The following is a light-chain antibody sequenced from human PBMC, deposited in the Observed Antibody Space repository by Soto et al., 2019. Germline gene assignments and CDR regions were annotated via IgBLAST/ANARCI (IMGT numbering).Light chain of an antibody. J-gene: IGKJ3*01. CDR2: GAS. CDR3: QQYNNWPRP. V-gene: IGKV3-15*01. CDR1: QSVGSN. Sequence: EIVMTQSPAALSVSPGERATLSCRASQSVGSNLAWYQQKPGQAPRLLIYGASTRAAGIPARFSGSGPGTEFTLTISILQSEDFAVYYCQQYNNWPRPFGPGTKVDIK.